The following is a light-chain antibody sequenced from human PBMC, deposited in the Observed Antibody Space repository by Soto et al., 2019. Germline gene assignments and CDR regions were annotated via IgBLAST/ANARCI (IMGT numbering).Light chain of an antibody. CDR3: MQRIEFPLT. CDR2: TVS. CDR1: QSLLDSDDGNTY. J-gene: IGKJ4*01. Sequence: DIVMTQTPLSLPVTPGEPASISCGSSQSLLDSDDGNTYLDWYLQKPVQSPQLLIYTVSYRASGVPDRFSGNGSGTDFTLKISRVEAEDVGVYYCMQRIEFPLTFGGGTKGEIK. V-gene: IGKV2-40*01.